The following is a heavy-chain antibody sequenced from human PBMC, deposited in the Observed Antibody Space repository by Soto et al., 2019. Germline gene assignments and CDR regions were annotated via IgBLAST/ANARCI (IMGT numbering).Heavy chain of an antibody. CDR1: GFTFSSYA. CDR2: ISGSGITT. D-gene: IGHD5-18*01. J-gene: IGHJ3*02. Sequence: EVQLLESGGGLVQPGGSLRLSCAASGFTFSSYAMTWVRQAPGKGLEWVSAISGSGITTYYADSVKGRFTISRDNSKNTLYLQMSSVRAEVTAVYYCAGDRGYSYGYDAFDIWGQGTMVTVSS. CDR3: AGDRGYSYGYDAFDI. V-gene: IGHV3-23*01.